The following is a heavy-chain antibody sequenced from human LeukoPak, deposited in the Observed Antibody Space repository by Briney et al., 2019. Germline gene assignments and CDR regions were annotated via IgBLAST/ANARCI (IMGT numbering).Heavy chain of an antibody. CDR1: GDSVSSNSAA. J-gene: IGHJ4*02. V-gene: IGHV6-1*01. Sequence: SQTLSLTCAISGDSVSSNSAAWNWIRQFPSGGLEWLGRTYYRSKWYNDYAVSAKSRITINPDTSKNQFSLQLNSVTPEDTAVYYCARGQGSWYYYFDYWGQGTLVTVSS. CDR2: TYYRSKWYN. D-gene: IGHD6-13*01. CDR3: ARGQGSWYYYFDY.